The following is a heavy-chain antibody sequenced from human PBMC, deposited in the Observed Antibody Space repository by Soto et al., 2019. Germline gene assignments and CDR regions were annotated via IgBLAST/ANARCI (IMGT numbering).Heavy chain of an antibody. CDR3: ARRWGRTFDY. CDR2: IYYSGSS. Sequence: SETLSHTCAVAGGSISSYYLSWIRQPPGKGLELIGYIYYSGSSNYNPSLKSRVTISVDTSKNQFSLKLSSVTAADTAVYYCARRWGRTFDYWGQGTLVTVSS. CDR1: GGSISSYY. V-gene: IGHV4-59*08. D-gene: IGHD7-27*01. J-gene: IGHJ4*02.